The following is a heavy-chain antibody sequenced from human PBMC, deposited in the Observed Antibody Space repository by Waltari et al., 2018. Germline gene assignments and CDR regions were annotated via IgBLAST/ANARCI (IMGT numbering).Heavy chain of an antibody. V-gene: IGHV4-4*02. Sequence: SGDSIVTDHWWSWVRQPPGKGLEWVGETYHTGTTNYNPSLKSRVTVSVDKSKNQFSLELTSVTAADTAVYYCASARWDYWGQGILVTVSS. J-gene: IGHJ4*02. CDR3: ASARWDY. D-gene: IGHD2-15*01. CDR2: TYHTGTT. CDR1: GDSIVTDHW.